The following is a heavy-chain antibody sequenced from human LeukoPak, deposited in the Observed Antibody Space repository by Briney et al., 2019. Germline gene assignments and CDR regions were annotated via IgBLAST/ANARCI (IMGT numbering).Heavy chain of an antibody. CDR2: IYSGGST. J-gene: IGHJ3*02. CDR3: ARRGDDYVWGSYRYTRLRGAFDI. V-gene: IGHV3-66*02. Sequence: PGGSLRLSCAASGFTVSSNYMSWVRQAPGKGLEWVSVIYSGGSTYYADSVKGRFTISRDNSKNTLYLQMNSLRAEDTAVYYCARRGDDYVWGSYRYTRLRGAFDIWGQGTMVTVSS. D-gene: IGHD3-16*02. CDR1: GFTVSSNY.